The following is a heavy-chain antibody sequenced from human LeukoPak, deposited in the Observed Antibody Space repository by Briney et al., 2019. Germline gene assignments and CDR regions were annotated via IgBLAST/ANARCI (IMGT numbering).Heavy chain of an antibody. CDR2: IYTSGST. D-gene: IGHD6-19*01. CDR3: ARGPYSSGWAYYYYYGMDV. V-gene: IGHV4-4*07. Sequence: SSETLSLTCTVSGGSISSYYWSWIRQPAGKGLEWIGRIYTSGSTNYNPSLKSRVTMSVDTSKNQFSLKLSSVTVADTAVYYCARGPYSSGWAYYYYYGMDVWGQGTTVTVSS. CDR1: GGSISSYY. J-gene: IGHJ6*02.